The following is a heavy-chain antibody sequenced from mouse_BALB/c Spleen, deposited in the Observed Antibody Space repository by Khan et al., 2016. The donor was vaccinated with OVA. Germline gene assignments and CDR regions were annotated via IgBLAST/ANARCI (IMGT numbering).Heavy chain of an antibody. D-gene: IGHD4-1*01. CDR1: GFTISNYG. Sequence: EVQVVESGGDLVKPGGSLKLSCAASGFTISNYGMSWVRQIPDKRLEWVATINSDGTYTYYPDSVKGRFTIYRNNAKNTLYLEMSSLKSEDTAMYYCASHLTGSFAYWGQGTLVTVSA. CDR2: INSDGTYT. CDR3: ASHLTGSFAY. V-gene: IGHV5-6*01. J-gene: IGHJ3*01.